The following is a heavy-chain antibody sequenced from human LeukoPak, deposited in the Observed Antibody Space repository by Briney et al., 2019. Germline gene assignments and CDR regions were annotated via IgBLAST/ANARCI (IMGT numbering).Heavy chain of an antibody. J-gene: IGHJ4*02. CDR1: GFSFSTQR. Sequence: GGSLRLSCAASGFSFSTQRMHWVRQAPGRGLEYVSSITDSGGITYYADSVKGRFTISRDDSKNTLYLQMNSLRAEDTAVYYCANKHISSGDLGYWGQGTLVTVSS. V-gene: IGHV3-23*01. CDR2: ITDSGGIT. D-gene: IGHD6-13*01. CDR3: ANKHISSGDLGY.